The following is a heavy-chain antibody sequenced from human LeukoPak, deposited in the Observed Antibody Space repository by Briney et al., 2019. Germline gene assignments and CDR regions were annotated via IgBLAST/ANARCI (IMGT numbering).Heavy chain of an antibody. CDR1: GYTFTSYG. D-gene: IGHD4-17*01. CDR2: ISAYNGNT. J-gene: IGHJ6*03. Sequence: GASVKVSCKASGYTFTSYGISWVRQAPGQGLEWMGWISAYNGNTNYAQKLQGRVTITRSTSISTAYMELSSLRSEDTAVYYCARAPVTTGPYYYYMDVWGKGTAVTVSS. CDR3: ARAPVTTGPYYYYMDV. V-gene: IGHV1-18*01.